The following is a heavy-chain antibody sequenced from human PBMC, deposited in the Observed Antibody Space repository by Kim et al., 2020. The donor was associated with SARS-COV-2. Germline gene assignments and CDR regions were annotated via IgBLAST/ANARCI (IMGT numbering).Heavy chain of an antibody. D-gene: IGHD2-15*01. CDR2: ISYDGSNK. CDR1: GFTFSSYA. J-gene: IGHJ4*02. CDR3: ARIGYCSGGSCYATAPIDY. Sequence: GGSLRLSCAASGFTFSSYAMHWVRQAPGKGLEWVAVISYDGSNKYYADSVKGRFTISRDNSKNTLYLQMNSLRAEDTAVYYCARIGYCSGGSCYATAPIDYWGQGTLVTVSS. V-gene: IGHV3-30*04.